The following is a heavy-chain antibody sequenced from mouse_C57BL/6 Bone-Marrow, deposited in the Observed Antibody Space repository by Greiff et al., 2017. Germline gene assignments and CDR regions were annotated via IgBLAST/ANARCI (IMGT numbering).Heavy chain of an antibody. CDR3: ARHSNYGYAMDY. D-gene: IGHD2-5*01. V-gene: IGHV1-63*01. Sequence: QVQLKESGAELVRPGTSVKMSCKASGYTFTNYWIGWAKQRPGHGLEWIGDIYPGGGYTNYNEKFKGKATLTADKSSSTAYMQFSSLTYEDSAIYYCARHSNYGYAMDYWGQGTSVTVSS. J-gene: IGHJ4*01. CDR1: GYTFTNYW. CDR2: IYPGGGYT.